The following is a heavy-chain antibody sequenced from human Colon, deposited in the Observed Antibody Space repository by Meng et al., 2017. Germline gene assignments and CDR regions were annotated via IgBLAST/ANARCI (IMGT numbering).Heavy chain of an antibody. V-gene: IGHV4-39*01. J-gene: IGHJ5*02. CDR1: GGSISTSGYY. Sequence: QVQLQQWGPGLVKPSEALSLTCSVSGGSISTSGYYWGWLRPPPGKGLEWIGSIGHSGNTYYTQSIRRRVTVSIDTSKNQFSLEVTSVTAADTAVYYCVRSSGWVRTGFDPWGQGTLVTVSS. CDR3: VRSSGWVRTGFDP. D-gene: IGHD6-19*01. CDR2: IGHSGNT.